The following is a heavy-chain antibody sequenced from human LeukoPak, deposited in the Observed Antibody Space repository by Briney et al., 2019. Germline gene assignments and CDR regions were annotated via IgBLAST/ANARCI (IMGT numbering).Heavy chain of an antibody. J-gene: IGHJ3*02. CDR1: GGSVSGYY. CDR3: ARSANAFDI. V-gene: IGHV4-34*01. Sequence: SETLSLTCAVSGGSVSGYYWSWIRQPPGKGPEWIGKISHSGSTNYNPSLKSRVTISVDTSTNQFSLNLSSVTAADTAVYYCARSANAFDIWGQGTMVTVSS. CDR2: ISHSGST.